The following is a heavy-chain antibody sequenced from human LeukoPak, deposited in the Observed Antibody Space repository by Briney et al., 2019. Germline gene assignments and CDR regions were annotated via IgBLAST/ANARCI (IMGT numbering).Heavy chain of an antibody. V-gene: IGHV3-64D*06. CDR2: ISSNGGST. D-gene: IGHD3-10*01. CDR1: GFTFSSYA. CDR3: ARAVPGEVLDC. J-gene: IGHJ4*02. Sequence: GGSLRLSCSASGFTFSSYAMHWVRQAPGKGLEYVSAISSNGGSTYYADSVKGRFTISRDNSKNTLYLQMSSLRSEDTAVYYCARAVPGEVLDCWGQGTLVTVSS.